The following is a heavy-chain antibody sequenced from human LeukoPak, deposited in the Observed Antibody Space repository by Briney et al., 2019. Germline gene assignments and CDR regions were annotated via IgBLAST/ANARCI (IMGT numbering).Heavy chain of an antibody. V-gene: IGHV4-31*03. CDR2: IYYSGST. J-gene: IGHJ4*02. Sequence: SETLSLTCTVSGGSISSGGYYWSWIRQHPGKSLEWIGYIYYSGSTYYNPSLKSRVTISVDTSKNQFSLKLSSVTAADTAVYYCARDIVATTGGYFDYWGQGTLVTVSS. CDR1: GGSISSGGYY. CDR3: ARDIVATTGGYFDY. D-gene: IGHD5-12*01.